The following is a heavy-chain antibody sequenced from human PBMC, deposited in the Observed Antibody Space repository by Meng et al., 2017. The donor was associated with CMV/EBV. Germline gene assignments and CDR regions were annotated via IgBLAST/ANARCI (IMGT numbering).Heavy chain of an antibody. Sequence: YGGSFRVYYWSGIRQPPGKGLEWIGEINHSGSTNYNPSLKSRVTISVDTSKNQFSLKLSSVTAADTAVYYCARGRPPGYSYGGYFDYWGQGTLVTVS. CDR1: GGSFRVYY. J-gene: IGHJ4*02. CDR3: ARGRPPGYSYGGYFDY. D-gene: IGHD5-18*01. V-gene: IGHV4-34*01. CDR2: INHSGST.